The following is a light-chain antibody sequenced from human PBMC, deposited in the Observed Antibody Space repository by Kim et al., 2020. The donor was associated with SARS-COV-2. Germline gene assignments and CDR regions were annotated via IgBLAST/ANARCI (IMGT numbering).Light chain of an antibody. Sequence: QRVTISCTGSSSNIGAGYDVHWYQQLPGIAPKLLFYGNGNRPSGVPDRFSGSKSGTSASLAITGLQAADEADYYCQSYDSSLSGWVFGGGTQLTVL. V-gene: IGLV1-40*01. CDR1: SSNIGAGYD. CDR3: QSYDSSLSGWV. J-gene: IGLJ3*02. CDR2: GNG.